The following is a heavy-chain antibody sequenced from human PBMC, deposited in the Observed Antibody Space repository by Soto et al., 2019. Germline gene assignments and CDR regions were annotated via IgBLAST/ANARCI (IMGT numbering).Heavy chain of an antibody. Sequence: SETRSLTCTFSCGSIISGGYYWSWIRQHPGKCLEWIGYIYYSGSTYYNPSLKSRVTISVDTSKNQFSLKLSSVTAADTAVYYCARVGQQLAWGQGTLVTVSS. D-gene: IGHD6-13*01. CDR1: CGSIISGGYY. J-gene: IGHJ5*02. V-gene: IGHV4-31*03. CDR2: IYYSGST. CDR3: ARVGQQLA.